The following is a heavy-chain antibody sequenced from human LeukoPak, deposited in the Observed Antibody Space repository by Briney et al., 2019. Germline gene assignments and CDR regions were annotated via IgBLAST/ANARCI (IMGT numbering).Heavy chain of an antibody. CDR1: GGTFSSYA. CDR3: ARGPNSGSYYLYFDY. CDR2: IIPIFGTA. J-gene: IGHJ4*02. D-gene: IGHD1-26*01. Sequence: SVKVSCKASGGTFSSYAISWVRQAPGQGLEWMGGIIPIFGTANYAQKFQGRVTITADESTSTAYMELSSLRSEDTAVYCCARGPNSGSYYLYFDYWGQGTLVTVSS. V-gene: IGHV1-69*01.